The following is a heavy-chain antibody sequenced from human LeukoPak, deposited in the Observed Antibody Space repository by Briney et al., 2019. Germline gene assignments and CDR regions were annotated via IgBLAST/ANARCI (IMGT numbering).Heavy chain of an antibody. D-gene: IGHD7-27*01. CDR1: GFTFSSYA. J-gene: IGHJ6*03. CDR3: AKGPGDYYYYYYYMDV. V-gene: IGHV3-23*01. Sequence: PGGSLRLSCAASGFTFSSYAMSWVRQAPGKGLEWVSAISGSGGSTYYADSVKGRFTISRDNSKNTLYLQMNSLRAEDTAVYYCAKGPGDYYYYYYYMDVWGKGTTVTVSS. CDR2: ISGSGGST.